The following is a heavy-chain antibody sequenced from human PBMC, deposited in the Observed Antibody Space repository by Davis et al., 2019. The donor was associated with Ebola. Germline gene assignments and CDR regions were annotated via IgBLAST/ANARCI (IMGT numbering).Heavy chain of an antibody. J-gene: IGHJ4*02. D-gene: IGHD2-8*01. CDR2: INSDGSST. CDR1: GFTFSSYW. Sequence: PGGSLRLSCAASGFTFSSYWMHWVRHAPGKGLVWVSRINSDGSSTSYADSVKGRFTISRDNAKNTLYLQMNSLRAEDTAVYYCAKGGDDIVLMVYAISLDYWGQGTLVTVSS. V-gene: IGHV3-74*01. CDR3: AKGGDDIVLMVYAISLDY.